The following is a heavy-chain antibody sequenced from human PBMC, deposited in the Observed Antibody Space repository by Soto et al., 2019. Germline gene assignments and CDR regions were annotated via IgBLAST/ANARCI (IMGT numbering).Heavy chain of an antibody. Sequence: PGEALKISCKFSGYNFTTYFIFCVRQMPGKGLEWMGIIYPGDSDARYSPSFRGQVTISADKSITTAYLQWSSLKASDSSVYYCARHTKQIWLHSDTEVWGKRNTVNVSS. CDR2: IYPGDSDA. V-gene: IGHV5-51*01. D-gene: IGHD5-18*01. CDR3: ARHTKQIWLHSDTEV. J-gene: IGHJ6*04. CDR1: GYNFTTYF.